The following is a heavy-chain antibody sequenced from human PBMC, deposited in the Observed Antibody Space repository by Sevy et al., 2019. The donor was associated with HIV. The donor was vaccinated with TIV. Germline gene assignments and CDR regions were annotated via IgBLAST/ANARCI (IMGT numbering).Heavy chain of an antibody. J-gene: IGHJ4*02. CDR1: GFTFSSYA. CDR2: ISYDGSNK. CDR3: ASEGSLGELSRYFDY. D-gene: IGHD3-16*02. Sequence: GGSLRLSCAASGFTFSSYAMHWVRQAPGKGLEWVAVISYDGSNKYYADSVKGRFTISRDNSKNTLYLQMNSLRAEDTALYYCASEGSLGELSRYFDYWGPGTLVTVSS. V-gene: IGHV3-30-3*01.